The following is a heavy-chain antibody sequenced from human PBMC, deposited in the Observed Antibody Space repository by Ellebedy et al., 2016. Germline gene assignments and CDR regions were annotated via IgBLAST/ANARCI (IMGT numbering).Heavy chain of an antibody. J-gene: IGHJ4*02. V-gene: IGHV2-5*01. D-gene: IGHD4-11*01. CDR3: VHRTTVTSVDY. CDR2: IYGNDDK. CDR1: GFSLSTSGLC. Sequence: SGPTLVKPTQTLTLTCTFSGFSLSTSGLCVGWVRQPPGKALEWLAFIYGNDDKRYSPSLNSRLTITRDSSKSQVVLTVTNMDPVDTGTYYCVHRTTVTSVDYWGQGTLVTVSS.